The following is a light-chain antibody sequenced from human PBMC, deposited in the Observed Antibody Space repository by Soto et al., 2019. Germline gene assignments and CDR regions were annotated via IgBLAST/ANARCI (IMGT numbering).Light chain of an antibody. V-gene: IGKV1-9*01. CDR2: AAS. Sequence: DIQLTQSPSFLSASVGDRVTITCRASQGISSYLAWYQQKPGKAPKLLIYAASTLQSGVPSRFSGSGSGTEFTLTISSLQPEDFATYYCQQTYSTPLTFGGGTKVDIK. J-gene: IGKJ4*01. CDR3: QQTYSTPLT. CDR1: QGISSY.